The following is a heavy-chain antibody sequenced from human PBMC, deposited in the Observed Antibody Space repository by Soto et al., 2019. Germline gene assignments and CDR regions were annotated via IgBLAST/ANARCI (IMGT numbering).Heavy chain of an antibody. Sequence: SETLSLTCTVSGGSISSGGYYWSWIRQHPGKGLEWIGYIYYSGSTYYNPSLKSRVTISVDTSKNQFSLKLSSVTAADTAVYYCVKQSGSGSYYKVGSGGHFDSWGQGTLVTVSS. J-gene: IGHJ4*02. CDR1: GGSISSGGYY. V-gene: IGHV4-31*03. D-gene: IGHD3-10*01. CDR2: IYYSGST. CDR3: VKQSGSGSYYKVGSGGHFDS.